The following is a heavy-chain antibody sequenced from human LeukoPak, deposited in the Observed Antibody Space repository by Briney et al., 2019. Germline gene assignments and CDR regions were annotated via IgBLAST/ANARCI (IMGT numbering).Heavy chain of an antibody. CDR2: IYYSGST. J-gene: IGHJ6*02. Sequence: SETLSLTCTVSGGSISSGGYYWRWIRQHPGKGLEWIGYIYYSGSTYYNPSLKSRVTISVDTSKNQFSLKLSSVTAADTAVYYCARDLIGYYYGMDVWGQGTTVTVSS. D-gene: IGHD3-16*02. V-gene: IGHV4-31*03. CDR3: ARDLIGYYYGMDV. CDR1: GGSISSGGYY.